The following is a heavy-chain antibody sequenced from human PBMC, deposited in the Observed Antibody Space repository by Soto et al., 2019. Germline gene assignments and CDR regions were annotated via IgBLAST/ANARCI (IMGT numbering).Heavy chain of an antibody. V-gene: IGHV4-34*01. CDR2: INHSGST. CDR1: DGSFRAFY. Sequence: SETLSLTCALYDGSFRAFYWSWVRQPPGKGLEWIGEINHSGSTNYNPSLKSRVTISVDKSKSQFSLKLSSVTAADTAVYYCARGGGGDLYGMDVWGQGTTVT. CDR3: ARGGGGDLYGMDV. J-gene: IGHJ6*02. D-gene: IGHD2-21*02.